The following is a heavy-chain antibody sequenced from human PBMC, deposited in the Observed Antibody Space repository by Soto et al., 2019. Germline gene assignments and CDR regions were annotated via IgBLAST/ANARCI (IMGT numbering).Heavy chain of an antibody. CDR3: VRVQAVDWYLDL. Sequence: QVQVVQSGAEVKKPGASVRLSCKTPGYSFTSCAIHWVRLAPGQRFEWMGWINTDSGNTKYSQKFQGRVTITRDTAASTTDMEVSSLTFEDTATYCCVRVQAVDWYLDLWGRGTLVTVSS. CDR2: INTDSGNT. D-gene: IGHD6-19*01. J-gene: IGHJ2*01. CDR1: GYSFTSCA. V-gene: IGHV1-3*04.